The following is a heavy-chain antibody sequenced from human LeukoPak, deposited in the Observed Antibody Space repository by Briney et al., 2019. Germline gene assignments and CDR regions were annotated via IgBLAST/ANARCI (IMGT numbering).Heavy chain of an antibody. V-gene: IGHV5-51*01. CDR1: GYSFTSYW. J-gene: IGHJ4*02. Sequence: GESLKISCKGSGYSFTSYWIGWVRQMPGKGLEWMGIIYPGDSDTRYSPSFQGQVTISADKSISTAYLQWSSLKASDTAMHYCARQEYYYDSSGYSPYYDYWGQGTLVTVSS. CDR2: IYPGDSDT. D-gene: IGHD3-22*01. CDR3: ARQEYYYDSSGYSPYYDY.